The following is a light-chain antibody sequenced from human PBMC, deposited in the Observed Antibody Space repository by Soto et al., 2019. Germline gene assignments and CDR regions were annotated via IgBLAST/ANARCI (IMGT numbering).Light chain of an antibody. CDR1: QNINNY. CDR3: QQYENLPT. V-gene: IGKV1-33*01. Sequence: IQMTQSPSSRLTSXGDSVTITCQASQNINNYLNWYQQKPGRAPKLLIYDASNLEAGVPSRFRGSGSGTDFTFTISRLQPEDIATYYCQQYENLPTFGQGTRLEI. J-gene: IGKJ5*01. CDR2: DAS.